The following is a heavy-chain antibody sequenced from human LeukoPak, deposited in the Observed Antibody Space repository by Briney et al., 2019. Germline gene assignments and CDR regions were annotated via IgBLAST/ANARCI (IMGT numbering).Heavy chain of an antibody. D-gene: IGHD6-19*01. V-gene: IGHV3-33*01. CDR3: AREGGPYSSGWYANI. CDR2: IWHDGTSK. CDR1: GFIFNNFG. Sequence: PGGSLGLSCEASGFIFNNFGMHWVRQAPGKGPEWVAVIWHDGTSKYHADSVRGRFTISRDNSKNTMYLQMNSLRIEDTAVYYCAREGGPYSSGWYANIWGQGTLVTVSS. J-gene: IGHJ3*02.